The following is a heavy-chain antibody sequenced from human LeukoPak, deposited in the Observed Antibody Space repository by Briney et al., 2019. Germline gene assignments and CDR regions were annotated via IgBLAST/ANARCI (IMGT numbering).Heavy chain of an antibody. CDR2: ISSSSSYI. CDR3: ARGPRGWIQPDNWFDP. J-gene: IGHJ5*02. Sequence: GGSLRLSCAASGFTFSSYSMNWVRQAPGKGLEWVSSISSSSSYIYYADSVKGRFTISRDNAKNSLYLQMNSLRAEDTAVYYCARGPRGWIQPDNWFDPWGQGTLVTVSS. D-gene: IGHD5-18*01. CDR1: GFTFSSYS. V-gene: IGHV3-21*01.